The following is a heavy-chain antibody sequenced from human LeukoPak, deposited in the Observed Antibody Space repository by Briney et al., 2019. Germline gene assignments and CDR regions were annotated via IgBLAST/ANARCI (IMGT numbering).Heavy chain of an antibody. V-gene: IGHV4-31*03. CDR1: GGSISNGGYY. CDR3: VRFLECSDAFDI. J-gene: IGHJ3*02. CDR2: IYYSGST. Sequence: SETLSLTCTVSGGSISNGGYYWSWLRQHPGKGLEWIGYIYYSGSTYYNPSLKSRVTISVDTSKNQFSLNLSSVTAADTAVYYCVRFLECSDAFDIWGQGTMVTVSS. D-gene: IGHD3-3*01.